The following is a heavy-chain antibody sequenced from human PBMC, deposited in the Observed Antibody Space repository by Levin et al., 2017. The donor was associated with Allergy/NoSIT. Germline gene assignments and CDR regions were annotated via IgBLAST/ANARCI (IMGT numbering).Heavy chain of an antibody. V-gene: IGHV1-46*03. CDR3: ARVPPSLAGTGSTFDY. Sequence: GESLKISCKASGYTFTSYYMHWVRQAPGQGLEWMGIINPSGGSTSYAQKFQGRVTMTRDTSTSTVYMELSSLRSEDTAVYYCARVPPSLAGTGSTFDYWGQGTLVTVSS. J-gene: IGHJ4*02. D-gene: IGHD6-19*01. CDR1: GYTFTSYY. CDR2: INPSGGST.